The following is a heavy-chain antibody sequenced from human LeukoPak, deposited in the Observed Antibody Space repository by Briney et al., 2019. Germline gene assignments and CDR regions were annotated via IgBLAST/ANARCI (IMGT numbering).Heavy chain of an antibody. V-gene: IGHV1-18*01. D-gene: IGHD1-1*01. CDR1: GYTFTCCG. CDR2: FTAYNGNT. Sequence: GAAVKVSCKASGYTFTCCGISWVRQAPGQGLEWMGWFTAYNGNTNYAQKLQGRVTMTTDTSTSTDYMELKRLSSDDKDSDYCARVLENPGERNWFDLWGQGTVHTVFS. CDR3: ARVLENPGERNWFDL. J-gene: IGHJ5*02.